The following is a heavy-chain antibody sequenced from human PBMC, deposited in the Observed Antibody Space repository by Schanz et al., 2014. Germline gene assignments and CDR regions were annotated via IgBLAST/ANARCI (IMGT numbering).Heavy chain of an antibody. J-gene: IGHJ4*02. CDR1: GGSISSHF. CDR2: MYHSGSS. Sequence: QVQLQESGPGLVKPSETLSLTCTVSGGSISSHFWSWIRQPPGKGLEWIGYMYHSGSSNYNPSLKSRVTISVDTSKNQFSLKMTSLTAADTAVYVCARVGGGILTSCYSLDSWGQGTLVTVSS. D-gene: IGHD2-15*01. CDR3: ARVGGGILTSCYSLDS. V-gene: IGHV4-59*11.